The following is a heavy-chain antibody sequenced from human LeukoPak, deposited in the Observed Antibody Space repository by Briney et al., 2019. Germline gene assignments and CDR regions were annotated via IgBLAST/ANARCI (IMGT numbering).Heavy chain of an antibody. D-gene: IGHD1-26*01. CDR1: GYTFTSSG. J-gene: IGHJ1*01. Sequence: ASVKVSCKASGYTFTSSGISWVRQAPGQGLEWMGWISGYNGNTKYAQRFQGRVTMTTHTSTSTAYMDLRSLRSDDTAMYFCARDRVQIVGASSVYFQYWGQGTLVTVSS. CDR2: ISGYNGNT. V-gene: IGHV1-18*01. CDR3: ARDRVQIVGASSVYFQY.